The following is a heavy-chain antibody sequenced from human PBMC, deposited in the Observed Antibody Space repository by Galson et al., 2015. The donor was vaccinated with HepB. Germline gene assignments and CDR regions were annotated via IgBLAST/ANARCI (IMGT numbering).Heavy chain of an antibody. Sequence: SLRLSCAASGFTFSSYGMHWVRQAPGKGLEWVAVIWYDGSNKYATAYAASVTGRFTISRDDSKNMAYLQMNSLKTEDTAVYYCIRLTGLSGIRAAWGQGTLVTVSS. CDR3: IRLTGLSGIRAA. J-gene: IGHJ4*02. CDR1: GFTFSSYG. V-gene: IGHV3-33*01. D-gene: IGHD1-14*01. CDR2: IWYDGSNK.